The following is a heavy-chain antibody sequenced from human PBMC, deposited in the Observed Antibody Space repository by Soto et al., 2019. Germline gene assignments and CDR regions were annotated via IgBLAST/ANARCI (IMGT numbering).Heavy chain of an antibody. CDR1: GLSLSTSGLG. D-gene: IGHD6-19*01. V-gene: IGHV2-5*01. CDR2: IYWNDDK. Sequence: QESGPTLVRPTQTLTLTCTFSGLSLSTSGLGVGWIRQPPGKALEWLALIYWNDDKRYSPSLKARITLTQDTSKNQVVLTMTNMDPVDTATYYCAHRPSGWYLFDYWGQGTLVTVSS. J-gene: IGHJ4*02. CDR3: AHRPSGWYLFDY.